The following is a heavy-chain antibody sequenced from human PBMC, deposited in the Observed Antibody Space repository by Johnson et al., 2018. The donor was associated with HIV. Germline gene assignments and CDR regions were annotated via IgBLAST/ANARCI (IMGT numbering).Heavy chain of an antibody. CDR2: IKQDGSEK. Sequence: EMQLVESGGGLVQPGGSLRLSCAASGFTFSSYWMSWVRQAPGKGLEWVANIKQDGSEKYYVDSVKGRFTISRDNSKNTLYLQMNSLRAEDTAVYYCAKDSSSRMGFPGFDIWGPGTMVTVSS. CDR1: GFTFSSYW. V-gene: IGHV3-7*01. J-gene: IGHJ3*02. D-gene: IGHD2-2*01. CDR3: AKDSSSRMGFPGFDI.